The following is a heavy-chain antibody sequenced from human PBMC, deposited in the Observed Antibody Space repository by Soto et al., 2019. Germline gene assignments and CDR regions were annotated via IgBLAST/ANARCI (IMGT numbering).Heavy chain of an antibody. CDR1: CGSIVSSVYY. V-gene: IGHV4-39*01. D-gene: IGHD6-19*01. CDR2: IYYSGST. CDR3: VSHRNYIVVSGSFFDY. J-gene: IGHJ4*02. Sequence: ALETLSPTCTVSCGSIVSSVYYLGWGRQCPGKGLEWIESIYYSGSTHYNPSLKSRVTVSVDTSKNQFSLKLTSVTAADTAVYFCVSHRNYIVVSGSFFDYWSQGTLVTVSS.